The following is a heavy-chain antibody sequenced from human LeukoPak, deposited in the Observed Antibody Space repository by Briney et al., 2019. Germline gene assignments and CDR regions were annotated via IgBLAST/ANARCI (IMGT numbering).Heavy chain of an antibody. CDR1: GFTVSSNY. Sequence: GGSLRLSCAASGFTVSSNYMSWVRQAPGKGLEWVSVIYSGGSTYYADSVKGRFTISRDNSKNTLYLQMNSLRAEDTAVYYCARDLGGAARTYYFDYWGQGTLVTVSS. CDR2: IYSGGST. D-gene: IGHD1-14*01. CDR3: ARDLGGAARTYYFDY. J-gene: IGHJ4*02. V-gene: IGHV3-53*05.